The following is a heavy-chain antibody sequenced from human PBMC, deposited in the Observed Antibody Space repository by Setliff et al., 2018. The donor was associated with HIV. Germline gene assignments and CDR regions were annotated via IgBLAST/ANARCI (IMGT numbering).Heavy chain of an antibody. V-gene: IGHV3-7*03. J-gene: IGHJ5*02. D-gene: IGHD2-8*01. Sequence: GGSLRLSCAASRFSFSTSWMTWVRQAPGKGLEWVANINEDGNKKYHAGSVWGRFTISRDNAKNSLYLQMNSLRAEDTAVYYCAKTAYYFNNGGPKGWFDPWGQGTLVTVSS. CDR2: INEDGNKK. CDR3: AKTAYYFNNGGPKGWFDP. CDR1: RFSFSTSW.